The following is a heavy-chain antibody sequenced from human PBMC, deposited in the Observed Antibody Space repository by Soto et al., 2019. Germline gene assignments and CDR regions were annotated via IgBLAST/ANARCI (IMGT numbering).Heavy chain of an antibody. V-gene: IGHV5-51*07. J-gene: IGHJ6*02. CDR1: GYNFTSYW. CDR2: IYPGDSDT. D-gene: IGHD6-13*01. CDR3: ARHVAWYSSSWDAYYYYGMDV. Sequence: PGXSLKISGKGSGYNFTSYWIGWVHQLPGKGLELMGIIYPGDSDTRYSPSFQGQVTISADKSISTAYLQWSSLKASDTAMYYCARHVAWYSSSWDAYYYYGMDVLGQGTTVTVSS.